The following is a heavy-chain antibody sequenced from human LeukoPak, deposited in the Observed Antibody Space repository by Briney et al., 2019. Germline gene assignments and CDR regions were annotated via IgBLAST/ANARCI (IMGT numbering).Heavy chain of an antibody. CDR2: IFNTGST. D-gene: IGHD5-18*01. CDR3: ARDICGYNYGCFDS. Sequence: PSETLSLTCAVSGDSIGRGSYYWGWIRQPAGKAPEWIGRIFNTGSTSYNPSLKSRVTISVDTSKDQFSLNLRSVTAADTAVYYCARDICGYNYGCFDSWGQGTLVTVSS. J-gene: IGHJ4*02. V-gene: IGHV4-61*02. CDR1: GDSIGRGSYY.